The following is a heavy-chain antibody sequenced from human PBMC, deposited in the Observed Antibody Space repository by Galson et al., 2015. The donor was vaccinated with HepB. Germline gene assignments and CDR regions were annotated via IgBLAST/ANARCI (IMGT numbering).Heavy chain of an antibody. J-gene: IGHJ4*02. CDR1: GFTFGDYA. CDR3: TRDHPSQWLGYFDY. Sequence: SLRLSCAASGFTFGDYAMSWFRQAPGKGLEWVGFIRSKAYGGTTEYAASVKGRFTISRDDSKSIAYLQMNSLKTEDTAVYYCTRDHPSQWLGYFDYWGQGTLVTVSS. CDR2: IRSKAYGGTT. V-gene: IGHV3-49*03. D-gene: IGHD6-19*01.